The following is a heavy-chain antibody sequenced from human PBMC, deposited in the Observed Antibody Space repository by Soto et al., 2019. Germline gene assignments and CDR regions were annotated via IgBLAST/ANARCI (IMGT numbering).Heavy chain of an antibody. D-gene: IGHD4-17*01. Sequence: SETLSLTCAVYGGSFSGYYWSWIRQPPGKGLEWIGEINHSGSTNYNPSLKSRVTISVDTSKNQFSLKLSSVTAADTAVYYCARGGSVTTYAYYYYGMDVWGQGTTDTVSS. CDR2: INHSGST. CDR3: ARGGSVTTYAYYYYGMDV. CDR1: GGSFSGYY. V-gene: IGHV4-34*01. J-gene: IGHJ6*02.